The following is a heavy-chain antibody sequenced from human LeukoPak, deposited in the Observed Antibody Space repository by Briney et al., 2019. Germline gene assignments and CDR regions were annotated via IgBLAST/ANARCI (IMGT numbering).Heavy chain of an antibody. J-gene: IGHJ4*02. CDR2: IIPIIGTT. CDR1: GCTFSSYA. D-gene: IGHD3-9*01. Sequence: ASVKVSCKASGCTFSSYAISWVRQAPGQGLEWMGGIIPIIGTTNYAQKFQGRVTITADTSTSTAYMELSSLRSEDTAVYYCAREDDILTGYCDYWGQGTLVTVSS. V-gene: IGHV1-69*06. CDR3: AREDDILTGYCDY.